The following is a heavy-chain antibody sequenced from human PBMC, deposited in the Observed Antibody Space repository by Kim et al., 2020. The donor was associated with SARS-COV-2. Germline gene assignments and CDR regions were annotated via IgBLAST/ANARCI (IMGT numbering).Heavy chain of an antibody. Sequence: SETLSLTCAVSGWSFSGYYWSWIRQPPGKGLEWIGEINHSGSTNYNPSLKSRLTISLDTSTNQFSLLLISVTAADTAAFYCSRGTDGLGDIVLLLWIYY. V-gene: IGHV4-34*01. J-gene: IGHJ6*01. CDR2: INHSGST. CDR1: GWSFSGYY. CDR3: SRGTDGLGDIVLLLWIYY. D-gene: IGHD2-8*02.